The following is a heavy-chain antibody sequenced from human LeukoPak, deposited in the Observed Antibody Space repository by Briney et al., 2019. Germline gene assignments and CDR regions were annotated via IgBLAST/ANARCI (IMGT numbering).Heavy chain of an antibody. CDR3: ARESYCSGGSCYSGRAFDI. CDR1: GFTFSSYA. CDR2: ISYDGSNK. J-gene: IGHJ3*02. V-gene: IGHV3-30*04. Sequence: GGSLRLSCAASGFTFSSYAMHWVRQAPGKGLEWVAVISYDGSNKYYADSVKGRFTISRDNSKNTLYLQMNSLRAEDTAVYYCARESYCSGGSCYSGRAFDIWGQGTLVTVSS. D-gene: IGHD2-15*01.